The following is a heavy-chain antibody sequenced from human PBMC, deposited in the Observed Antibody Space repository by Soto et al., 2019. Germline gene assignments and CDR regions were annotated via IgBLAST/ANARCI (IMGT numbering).Heavy chain of an antibody. CDR2: ISAYNGNT. CDR1: GYTFTSYG. V-gene: IGHV1-18*04. Sequence: QVQLVQSGAEVKKPGASVKVSCKASGYTFTSYGISWVRQAPGQGLEWMGWISAYNGNTNYAQKLQGRGTMTTDTATSTAYMELRSLRSEDTAVYYCAREADYYDSSGYPSDYYCMDGRGQGTTVTASS. CDR3: AREADYYDSSGYPSDYYCMDG. D-gene: IGHD3-22*01. J-gene: IGHJ6*02.